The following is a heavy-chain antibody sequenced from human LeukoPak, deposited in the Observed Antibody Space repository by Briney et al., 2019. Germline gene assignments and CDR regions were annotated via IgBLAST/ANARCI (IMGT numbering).Heavy chain of an antibody. Sequence: PGGSLRLSCAASGFTFSSCSMNWVRQAPGKGLEWVSSISSSSSYIYYADSVKGRFTISRDNAKNSLYLQMNSVRAEDTAVYYCARDRDYYDSSGYSTAFFDYWGQGTLVTVSS. CDR3: ARDRDYYDSSGYSTAFFDY. CDR2: ISSSSSYI. CDR1: GFTFSSCS. V-gene: IGHV3-21*01. J-gene: IGHJ4*02. D-gene: IGHD3-22*01.